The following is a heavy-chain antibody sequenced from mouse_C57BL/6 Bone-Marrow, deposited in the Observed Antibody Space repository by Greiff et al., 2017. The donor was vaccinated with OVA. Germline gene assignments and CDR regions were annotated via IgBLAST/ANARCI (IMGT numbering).Heavy chain of an antibody. CDR2: IYPRSGNT. Sequence: VQLQQSGAELARPGASVKLSCKASGYTLTSYGISWVKQRTGQGLEWIGEIYPRSGNTYYNEKFKGKATLTADKSSSTAYMELRSLTSEDSAVYFCARSGDRRAMDYWGQGTSVTVSS. D-gene: IGHD2-14*01. CDR1: GYTLTSYG. CDR3: ARSGDRRAMDY. V-gene: IGHV1-81*01. J-gene: IGHJ4*01.